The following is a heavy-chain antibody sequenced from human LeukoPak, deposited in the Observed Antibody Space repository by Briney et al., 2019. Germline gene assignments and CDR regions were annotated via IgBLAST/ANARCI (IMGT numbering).Heavy chain of an antibody. CDR1: GFSFSSYW. CDR2: IRQDESER. J-gene: IGHJ6*03. Sequence: PGGSLRLSCEGSGFSFSSYWMTWVRQLPGKGPEWVANIRQDESERYFADSVKGRFTISRDNAKKSVYLHMSSLRAEDTAVYYCARVGPWVNPDYYYYYMDVWGKGTTVTVSS. CDR3: ARVGPWVNPDYYYYYMDV. D-gene: IGHD1-14*01. V-gene: IGHV3-7*01.